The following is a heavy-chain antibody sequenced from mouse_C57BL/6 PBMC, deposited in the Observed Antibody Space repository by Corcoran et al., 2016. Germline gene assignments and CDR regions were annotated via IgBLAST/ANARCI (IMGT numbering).Heavy chain of an antibody. CDR2: IYPGDGDT. Sequence: QVQLQQSGAELVKPGASVTISCKASGYAFSSYWMNWVKQRPGKGLEWIGQIYPGDGDTNYNGKFKGKATLTADKSSSTAYMQLSSLTSEDSAVYFCAREVLYDYGLFDYWGQGTTLTVSS. D-gene: IGHD2-4*01. CDR1: GYAFSSYW. CDR3: AREVLYDYGLFDY. V-gene: IGHV1-80*01. J-gene: IGHJ2*01.